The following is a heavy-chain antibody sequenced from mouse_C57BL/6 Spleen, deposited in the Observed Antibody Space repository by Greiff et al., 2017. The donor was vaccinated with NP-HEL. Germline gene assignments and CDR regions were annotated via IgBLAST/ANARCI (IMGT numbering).Heavy chain of an antibody. D-gene: IGHD1-3*01. CDR1: GYTFTDYE. J-gene: IGHJ2*01. CDR3: TRSSYY. CDR2: IDPETGGT. V-gene: IGHV1-15*01. Sequence: QVHVKQSVAELVRPGASVTLSCKASGYTFTDYEMHWVKQTPVHGLEWIGAIDPETGGTAYNQKFKGKAILTADKSSSTAYMELRSLTSEDSAVYYCTRSSYYWGQGTTLTVSS.